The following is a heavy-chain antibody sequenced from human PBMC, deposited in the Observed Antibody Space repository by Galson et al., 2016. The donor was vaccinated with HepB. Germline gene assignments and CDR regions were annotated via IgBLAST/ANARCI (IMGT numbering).Heavy chain of an antibody. D-gene: IGHD3-3*01. CDR1: GFSFSDHY. CDR2: INHSGST. V-gene: IGHV4-34*01. CDR3: ARGSSFWSGYDYYGMDV. Sequence: LRLSCAASGFSFSDHYMDWVRQAPGKGLEWIGEINHSGSTNYNSSLKSRVTMSVDTSKNQFSLRLTSVTAADTAVYYCARGSSFWSGYDYYGMDVWGQGTTVTVSS. J-gene: IGHJ6*02.